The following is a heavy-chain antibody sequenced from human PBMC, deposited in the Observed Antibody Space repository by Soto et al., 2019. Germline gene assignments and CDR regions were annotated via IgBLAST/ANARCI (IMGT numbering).Heavy chain of an antibody. CDR1: GFTFSSYW. J-gene: IGHJ6*04. V-gene: IGHV3-7*03. Sequence: EVQLVESGGGLVQPGGSLRLSCAASGFTFSSYWMTWVRQAPGKGLEWVATIKQNGGEKSYVDSVEGRFTVSRDNAKNSLYLQVNTLRGEDRAVYYCARGGCGSGGDCSPVDVWGKGTTVTVSS. D-gene: IGHD2-21*02. CDR2: IKQNGGEK. CDR3: ARGGCGSGGDCSPVDV.